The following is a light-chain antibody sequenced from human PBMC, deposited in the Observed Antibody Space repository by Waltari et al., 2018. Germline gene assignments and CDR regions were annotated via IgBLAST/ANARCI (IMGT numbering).Light chain of an antibody. V-gene: IGKV4-1*01. Sequence: DIVMTQSPESLAVSLGERATINCKSSQSVLYSSNNKNSLAWYQQKPGQPPKLLIYWASTRESGVPDRFSASGSGTDFTLTISSLQPEDFATYYCQQASRLPITFGQGTRLEIK. CDR3: QQASRLPIT. J-gene: IGKJ5*01. CDR2: WAS. CDR1: QSVLYSSNNKNS.